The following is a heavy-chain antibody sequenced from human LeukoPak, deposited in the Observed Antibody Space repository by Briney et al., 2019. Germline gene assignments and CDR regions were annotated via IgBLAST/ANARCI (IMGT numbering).Heavy chain of an antibody. Sequence: PGGSLRLSCAASGFTFSSYSMSWVRQAPGKGLEWVSYISSSSSTIYYADSVKGRFTISRDNAKNSLYLQMNSLRAEDTAVYYCARAQYCSGGSCYPSVDYWGQGTLVTVSS. V-gene: IGHV3-48*01. CDR1: GFTFSSYS. CDR3: ARAQYCSGGSCYPSVDY. D-gene: IGHD2-15*01. J-gene: IGHJ4*02. CDR2: ISSSSSTI.